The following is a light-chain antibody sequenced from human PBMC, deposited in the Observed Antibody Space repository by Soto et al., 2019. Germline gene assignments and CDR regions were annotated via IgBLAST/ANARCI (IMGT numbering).Light chain of an antibody. V-gene: IGKV3-20*01. CDR2: CVS. CDR3: QLYSGSPWT. Sequence: IVLTQSPGTLSLSPGERATLSCRASQSISPKYLAWYKQEPGQAPRLLIHCVSIRSTGIPDRFSGSGSGTDFTLTSSRLEPEDVAVYYCQLYSGSPWTFGQGTKVEIK. J-gene: IGKJ1*01. CDR1: QSISPKY.